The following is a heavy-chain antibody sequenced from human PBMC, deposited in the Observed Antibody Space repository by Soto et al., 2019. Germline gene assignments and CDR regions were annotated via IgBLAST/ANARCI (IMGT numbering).Heavy chain of an antibody. CDR2: IAGSSRYT. V-gene: IGHV3-11*05. J-gene: IGHJ4*02. CDR3: ARHMTTVTAFDY. CDR1: GFIFSDFH. Sequence: QVQLVESGGGLVKPGGSLRLSCAASGFIFSDFHMSWIRQAPGRGLEWVSYIAGSSRYTNYADSLKGRFTISRDNGKNSLYLQMNSLRAEDTAVYYCARHMTTVTAFDYWGQGPLVTVSS. D-gene: IGHD4-17*01.